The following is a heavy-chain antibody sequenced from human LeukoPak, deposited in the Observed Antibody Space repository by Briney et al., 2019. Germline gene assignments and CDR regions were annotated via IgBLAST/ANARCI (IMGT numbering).Heavy chain of an antibody. CDR2: INPNSGVT. CDR3: ARGYSYDNDAFDI. D-gene: IGHD5-18*01. Sequence: GASVKVSCKASGYTFTDFYMHWVRQAPGQGLEWMGWINPNSGVTKYAQKFQGRVTLTRDTSISTAYMELSRLRFDDTAVYYCARGYSYDNDAFDIWGQGTMVTVSS. V-gene: IGHV1-2*02. CDR1: GYTFTDFY. J-gene: IGHJ3*02.